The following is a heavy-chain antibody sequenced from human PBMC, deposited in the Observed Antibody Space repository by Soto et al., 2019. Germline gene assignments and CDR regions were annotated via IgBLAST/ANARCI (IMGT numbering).Heavy chain of an antibody. D-gene: IGHD5-18*01. CDR1: GYTFTSYG. CDR3: ASWVDTAMVQRSYYYYGMDV. V-gene: IGHV1-18*01. J-gene: IGHJ6*02. Sequence: ASVKVSCKASGYTFTSYGISWVRQAPGQGLEWMGWISAYNGNTNYAQKLQGRVTMTTDTSTSTAYMELRSLRSDDTAVYYCASWVDTAMVQRSYYYYGMDVWGQGTTVTVSS. CDR2: ISAYNGNT.